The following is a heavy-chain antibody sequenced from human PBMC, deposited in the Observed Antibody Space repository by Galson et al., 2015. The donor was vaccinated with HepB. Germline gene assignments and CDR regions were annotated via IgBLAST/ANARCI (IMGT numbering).Heavy chain of an antibody. Sequence: SVKVSCKASSYSFINYSITWVRQAPGQGLEWVGWISPHNRYTNYAQNFQGRVTMTTDTSTTTAYMELRSLRSDDTAVYYCARGALVVAVGATQNNWFDPWGRGTLVTVSS. D-gene: IGHD2-15*01. V-gene: IGHV1-18*01. CDR3: ARGALVVAVGATQNNWFDP. CDR2: ISPHNRYT. J-gene: IGHJ5*02. CDR1: SYSFINYS.